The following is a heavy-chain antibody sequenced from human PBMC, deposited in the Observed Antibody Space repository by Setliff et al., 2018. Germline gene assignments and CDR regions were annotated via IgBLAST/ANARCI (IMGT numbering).Heavy chain of an antibody. J-gene: IGHJ4*02. Sequence: SETLSLTCTVSGGGSISNYYWSWVRQSPGKGLEWIGFVHFGGDTNYNPSLKSRVTMSADTSNNQFSLNLRSVTAADTAVYFCARQPSSGAYYNPRPYYFDYWGQGTQVTVSS. CDR2: VHFGGDT. CDR3: ARQPSSGAYYNPRPYYFDY. V-gene: IGHV4-59*08. CDR1: GGGSISNYY. D-gene: IGHD3-10*01.